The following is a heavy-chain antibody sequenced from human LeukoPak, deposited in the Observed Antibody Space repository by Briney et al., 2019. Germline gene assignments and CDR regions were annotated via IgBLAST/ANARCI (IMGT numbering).Heavy chain of an antibody. J-gene: IGHJ3*02. Sequence: PGGCLRLSCAASGFTFTTYTMKWVRQAPGKGLEWVSYISSSSTAIYYADSVKGRFTISRDNAKNSLSLQMNSLRAEDTAVYYCAREYSSSSGRAFDIWGQGTMVTVSS. CDR1: GFTFTTYT. CDR2: ISSSSTAI. D-gene: IGHD6-6*01. CDR3: AREYSSSSGRAFDI. V-gene: IGHV3-48*01.